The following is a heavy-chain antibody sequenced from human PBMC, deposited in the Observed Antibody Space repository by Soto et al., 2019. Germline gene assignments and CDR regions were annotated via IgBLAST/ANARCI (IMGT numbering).Heavy chain of an antibody. J-gene: IGHJ4*02. V-gene: IGHV4-4*02. CDR3: AREGRIVGATTTMHFDY. CDR1: GGSISSSNW. Sequence: SETLSLTCAVSGGSISSSNWWSWVRQPPGKGLEWIGEIYHSGSTNYNPSLKSRVTISVDKSKNQFSLKLSSVTAADTAVYYCAREGRIVGATTTMHFDYWGQGTRVTVSS. D-gene: IGHD1-26*01. CDR2: IYHSGST.